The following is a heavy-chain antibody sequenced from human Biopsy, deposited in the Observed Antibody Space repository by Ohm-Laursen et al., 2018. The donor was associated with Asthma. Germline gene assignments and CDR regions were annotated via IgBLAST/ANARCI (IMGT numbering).Heavy chain of an antibody. Sequence: GTLSLTCSLSSGSGGYMRSGNYYWGWIRQPPGKGLEWIGSIYYSGTTYYNPSLESQVTVSADTSKNQFSLKLTSVTAADTAVYYCVRGSSSWLHGPFHYYYGLDVWGQGTTATVSS. CDR3: VRGSSSWLHGPFHYYYGLDV. J-gene: IGHJ6*02. D-gene: IGHD6-13*01. V-gene: IGHV4-39*01. CDR1: SGSGGYMRSGNYY. CDR2: IYYSGTT.